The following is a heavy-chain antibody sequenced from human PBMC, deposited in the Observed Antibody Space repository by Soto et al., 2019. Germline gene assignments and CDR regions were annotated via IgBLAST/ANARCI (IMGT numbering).Heavy chain of an antibody. J-gene: IGHJ1*01. CDR2: SNIRAEYYTT. V-gene: IGHV3-72*01. D-gene: IGHD6-6*01. CDR3: AARAPRRAPFQR. CDR1: GLIVSDHY. Sequence: GGTLRLSCVASGLIVSDHYMDWVRQAPGKGLEWVGRSNIRAEYYTTEYAASVRGRFTISRDDSKNSFFLQMSSLKTEDTAVYYCAARAPRRAPFQRCGQGPLITDS.